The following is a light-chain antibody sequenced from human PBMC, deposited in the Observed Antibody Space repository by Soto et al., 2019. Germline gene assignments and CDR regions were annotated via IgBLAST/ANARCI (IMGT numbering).Light chain of an antibody. CDR3: QQYGSSPFT. Sequence: EIVLTQSPGTLSLSPGERATLSCRASQSVSSTFLAWYQHKPGQAPRLLIYGASSRATGIPDRFSGSGSGTDFTLTISRLEPEDFAVYSCQQYGSSPFTFGPGTKVDIK. CDR1: QSVSSTF. CDR2: GAS. J-gene: IGKJ3*01. V-gene: IGKV3-20*01.